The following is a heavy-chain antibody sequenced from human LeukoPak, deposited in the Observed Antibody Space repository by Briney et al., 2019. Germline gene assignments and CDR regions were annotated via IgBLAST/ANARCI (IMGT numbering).Heavy chain of an antibody. CDR3: AKSGYQSGALRLHHFDQ. V-gene: IGHV3-23*01. CDR1: GFTFNNYA. D-gene: IGHD5-12*01. J-gene: IGHJ4*02. CDR2: IDITDST. Sequence: PGGSLRLSCAASGFTFNNYAMSWVRQAPGKGLEWVSLIDITDSTYYADSVKGRFTISRDTSKNTLYLQMNSLRAEDTAVYCCAKSGYQSGALRLHHFDQWGQGTLVTVSS.